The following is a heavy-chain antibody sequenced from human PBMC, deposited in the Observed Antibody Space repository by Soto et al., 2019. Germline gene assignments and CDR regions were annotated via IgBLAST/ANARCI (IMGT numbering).Heavy chain of an antibody. J-gene: IGHJ5*02. CDR3: ARRGVYYGSGLIDP. V-gene: IGHV4-39*01. D-gene: IGHD3-10*01. Sequence: QLQLQESGPGLVKPSETLSLTCTVSGGSISSSSYYWGWIRQPPGKGLEWIGSIYYSGSTYYNPSLKRRVTLSVDTSKTQFSLKLSSVTAADTAVYYCARRGVYYGSGLIDPWGQGTLVTVSS. CDR2: IYYSGST. CDR1: GGSISSSSYY.